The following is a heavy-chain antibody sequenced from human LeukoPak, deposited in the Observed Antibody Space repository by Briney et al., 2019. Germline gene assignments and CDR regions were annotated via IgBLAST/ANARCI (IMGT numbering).Heavy chain of an antibody. D-gene: IGHD3-10*01. CDR3: ARVRLWFGELYDY. V-gene: IGHV4-4*02. J-gene: IGHJ4*02. Sequence: SGTLSLTCAVSGGSISSSNWWSWVRQPPGKGLEWIGEIYHSGSTNYNPSLKSRVTMSVDTSKNQFSLKLSSVTAADTAVYYCARVRLWFGELYDYWGQGTLVTVSS. CDR1: GGSISSSNW. CDR2: IYHSGST.